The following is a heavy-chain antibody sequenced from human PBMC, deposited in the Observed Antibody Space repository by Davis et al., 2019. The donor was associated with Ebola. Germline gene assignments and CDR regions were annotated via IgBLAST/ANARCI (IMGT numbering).Heavy chain of an antibody. CDR3: ARSRGYSAYVNADYYGMDV. V-gene: IGHV3-11*01. CDR2: ISSSGEIT. J-gene: IGHJ6*02. CDR1: GGSLRNYY. Sequence: LSLTCAVYGGSLRNYYWSWIRQAPGKGLEWVSYISSSGEITFYADSVKGRFTISRDNAKNSLNLQMHSLTAEDTAVYYCARSRGYSAYVNADYYGMDVWGQGTTVTVSS. D-gene: IGHD5-12*01.